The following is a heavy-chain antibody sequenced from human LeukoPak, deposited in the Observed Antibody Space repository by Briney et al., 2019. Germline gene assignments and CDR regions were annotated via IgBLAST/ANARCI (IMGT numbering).Heavy chain of an antibody. V-gene: IGHV3-30*04. J-gene: IGHJ6*03. Sequence: GGSLRLSCAASGFTFSSYAMHWVRQAPGKGLEWVAVISYDGSNKYYADSVKGRFTISRDNSKNTLYLQMNSLRAEDTAVYYCARGEGTGVLVNMDVGGKGTTVTVSS. CDR2: ISYDGSNK. CDR3: ARGEGTGVLVNMDV. CDR1: GFTFSSYA. D-gene: IGHD4/OR15-4a*01.